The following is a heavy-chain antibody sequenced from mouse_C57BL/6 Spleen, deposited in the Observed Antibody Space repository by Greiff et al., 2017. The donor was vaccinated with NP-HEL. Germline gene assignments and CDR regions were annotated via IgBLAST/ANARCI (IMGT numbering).Heavy chain of an antibody. Sequence: QVQLQQSGAELARPGASVKLSCKASGYTFTSYGISWVKQRTGQGLEWIGEIYPRSGNTYYNEKFKGKATLTADKSSSTAYMELRSLTSEDSAVYFCAREETYYSNCFDYWGQGTTLTVSS. D-gene: IGHD2-5*01. V-gene: IGHV1-81*01. CDR2: IYPRSGNT. CDR1: GYTFTSYG. J-gene: IGHJ2*01. CDR3: AREETYYSNCFDY.